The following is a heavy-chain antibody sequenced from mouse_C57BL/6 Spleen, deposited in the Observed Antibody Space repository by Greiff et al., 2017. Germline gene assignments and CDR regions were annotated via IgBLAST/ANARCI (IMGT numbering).Heavy chain of an antibody. CDR2: IRNKANNHAT. J-gene: IGHJ3*01. V-gene: IGHV6-6*01. CDR1: GFTFSDAW. CDR3: TVLYGYDVGWFAY. D-gene: IGHD2-2*01. Sequence: EVKLEESGGGLVQPGGSMKLSCAASGFTFSDAWMDWVRQSPEKGLEWVAEIRNKANNHATYYAESVKGRFTISRDDSKSSVYLQMNSLRAEDTGIYYCTVLYGYDVGWFAYWGQGTLVTVSA.